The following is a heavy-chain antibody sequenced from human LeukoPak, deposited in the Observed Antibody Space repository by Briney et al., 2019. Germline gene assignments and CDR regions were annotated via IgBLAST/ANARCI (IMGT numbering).Heavy chain of an antibody. CDR1: GGTFSSYA. Sequence: SVKVSCKASGGTFSSYAISWVRQAPGQGLEWMGGIIPIFGTANYAQKFQGRVTITADESTSTAYMELSSLRSEDTAVYYCARVLSYYDFWSGVPAKDYWGQGTLVTVSS. CDR2: IIPIFGTA. V-gene: IGHV1-69*01. J-gene: IGHJ4*02. CDR3: ARVLSYYDFWSGVPAKDY. D-gene: IGHD3-3*01.